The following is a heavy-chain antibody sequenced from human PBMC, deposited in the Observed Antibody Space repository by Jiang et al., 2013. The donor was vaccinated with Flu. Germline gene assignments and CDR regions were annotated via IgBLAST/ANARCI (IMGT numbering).Heavy chain of an antibody. CDR2: IRKKAHSFTT. CDR3: VRVGYYDSRDYSTDGFDI. V-gene: IGHV3-72*01. D-gene: IGHD3-22*01. Sequence: RLSCAASGFTFSDYHMDWVRQAPGKGLEWVGRIRKKAHSFTTQYAASVKGRFSLSRDESKTSLYLQMNSLKTEDTAVYYCVRVGYYDSRDYSTDGFDIWGQGTMVTVSS. CDR1: GFTFSDYH. J-gene: IGHJ3*02.